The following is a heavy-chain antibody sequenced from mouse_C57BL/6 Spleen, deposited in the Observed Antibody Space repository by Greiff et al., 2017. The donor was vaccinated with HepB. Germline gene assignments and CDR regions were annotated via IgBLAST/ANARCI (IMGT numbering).Heavy chain of an antibody. J-gene: IGHJ2*01. D-gene: IGHD2-10*01. V-gene: IGHV1-69*01. CDR2: IDPSDSYT. CDR1: GYTFTSYW. Sequence: VQLQQSGAELVMPGASVKLSCKASGYTFTSYWMHWVKQRPGQGLEWIGEIDPSDSYTNYNQKFKGKSTLTVDKSSSTAYMQLSRLTSEDSAVYYCARCPYYGNPYYCDYWGQSTTLTVSS. CDR3: ARCPYYGNPYYCDY.